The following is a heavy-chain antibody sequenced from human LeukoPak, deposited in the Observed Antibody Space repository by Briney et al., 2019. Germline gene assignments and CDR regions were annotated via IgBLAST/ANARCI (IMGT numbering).Heavy chain of an antibody. CDR2: ISVSGGNT. J-gene: IGHJ3*02. V-gene: IGHV3-23*01. D-gene: IGHD6-19*01. Sequence: GGSLRLSCAASGFTFSSYAMTWVRQAPGKGLEWVSDISVSGGNTYYADSVQGRFIISRDNSKNTLNLQMNSLRVEDTAVYYCAKVGSSGWYDAFDIWGQGTMVTVSS. CDR1: GFTFSSYA. CDR3: AKVGSSGWYDAFDI.